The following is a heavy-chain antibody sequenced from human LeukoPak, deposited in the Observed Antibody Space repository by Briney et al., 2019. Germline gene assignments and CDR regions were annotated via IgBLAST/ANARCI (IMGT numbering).Heavy chain of an antibody. D-gene: IGHD3-22*01. CDR1: GGSISSSS. CDR2: ISYDGSNK. V-gene: IGHV3-30*03. J-gene: IGHJ4*02. Sequence: LSLTCTVSGGSISSSSYYWGWIRQPPGKGLEWVAVISYDGSNKYYADSVKGRFTISRDNSKNTLYLQMNSLRAEDTAVYYCARDVADSSGYYPDYWGQGTLVTVSS. CDR3: ARDVADSSGYYPDY.